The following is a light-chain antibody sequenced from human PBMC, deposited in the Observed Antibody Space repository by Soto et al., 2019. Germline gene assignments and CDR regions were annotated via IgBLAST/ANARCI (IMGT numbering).Light chain of an antibody. V-gene: IGLV2-14*02. CDR1: SSDIGFYNL. CDR2: EVG. J-gene: IGLJ1*01. Sequence: QSALTQPASVSGSPGQSITISCTGTSSDIGFYNLVSWYHQYPGEAPKLMIYEVGDRPSGLSNRFSGSKSGNTASLTISRLQPEDEADYYCSSYTSNNFYVFGTGTKVTVL. CDR3: SSYTSNNFYV.